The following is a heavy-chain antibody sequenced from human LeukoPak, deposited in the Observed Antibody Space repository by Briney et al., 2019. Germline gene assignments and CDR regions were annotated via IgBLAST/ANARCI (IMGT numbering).Heavy chain of an antibody. CDR1: GYSISSGYY. J-gene: IGHJ4*02. CDR3: ARQSYDDRPFDY. V-gene: IGHV4-38-2*01. CDR2: IYHSGST. D-gene: IGHD3-3*01. Sequence: SETLSLTCAVSGYSISSGYYWGWIRPPPGKGLEWIGSIYHSGSTYYNPSLKSRVTISVDTSKNQFSLKLSSVTAADTAVYYCARQSYDDRPFDYWGQGTLVTVSS.